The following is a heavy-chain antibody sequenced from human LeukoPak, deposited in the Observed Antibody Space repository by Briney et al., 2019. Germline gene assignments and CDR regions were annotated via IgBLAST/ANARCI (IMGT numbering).Heavy chain of an antibody. Sequence: PSETLSLTCTVSGYSIGSTYYWGWIRQPPGKGLEWIGSIYHGGSTYYNPSLKSRVTISVDTSKNQFSLKLSSVTAADTAVYYCARLRGYYYGSGSYYTSYYYYYMDVWGKGTTVTISS. CDR3: ARLRGYYYGSGSYYTSYYYYYMDV. V-gene: IGHV4-38-2*02. CDR1: GYSIGSTYY. J-gene: IGHJ6*03. CDR2: IYHGGST. D-gene: IGHD3-10*01.